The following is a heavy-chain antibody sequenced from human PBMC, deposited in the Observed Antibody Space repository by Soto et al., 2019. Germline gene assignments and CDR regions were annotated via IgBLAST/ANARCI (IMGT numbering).Heavy chain of an antibody. J-gene: IGHJ4*02. D-gene: IGHD6-19*01. V-gene: IGHV3-30*18. CDR1: GFTFSDYA. CDR3: AKGGRQWLVTSDFNY. CDR2: VSHDGRDT. Sequence: GGSLRLSCAASGFTFSDYAMHWVRQAPGKGLEWVAVVSHDGRDTHYAGSVKGRFTISRDSSKNTVSLEMTSLRAEDTAVYYCAKGGRQWLVTSDFNYWGQGALVTVSS.